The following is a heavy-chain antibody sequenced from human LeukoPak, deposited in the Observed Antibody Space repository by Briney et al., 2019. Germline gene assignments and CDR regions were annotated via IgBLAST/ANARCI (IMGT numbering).Heavy chain of an antibody. D-gene: IGHD3-22*01. J-gene: IGHJ3*02. Sequence: ASVKVSCKASGYTFTSYGISWVRQAPGQGLEWMGWISAYNGNTNYAQKLQGRVTMTTDTSTRTAYMELRSLRSEDTAVYYCARSWYYYDSSGQQERAFDIWGQGTMVTVSS. CDR2: ISAYNGNT. CDR1: GYTFTSYG. V-gene: IGHV1-18*01. CDR3: ARSWYYYDSSGQQERAFDI.